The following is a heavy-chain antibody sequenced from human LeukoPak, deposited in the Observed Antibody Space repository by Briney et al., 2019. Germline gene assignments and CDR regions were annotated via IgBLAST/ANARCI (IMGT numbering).Heavy chain of an antibody. CDR2: INHSGST. CDR3: ARHGSGWYSSHYYYYMDV. D-gene: IGHD6-19*01. Sequence: NPSETLSLTCAVYGGSFSGYYWSWIRQPPGKGLEWIGEINHSGSTNYNPSLKSRVTISVDTSKNQFSLKLSSVTAADTAVYYCARHGSGWYSSHYYYYMDVWGKGTTVTISS. V-gene: IGHV4-34*01. J-gene: IGHJ6*03. CDR1: GGSFSGYY.